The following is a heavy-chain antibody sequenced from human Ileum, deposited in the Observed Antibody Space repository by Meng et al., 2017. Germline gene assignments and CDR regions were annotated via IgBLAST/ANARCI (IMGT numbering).Heavy chain of an antibody. CDR2: IFHTGST. CDR3: ATNKNKKIDY. D-gene: IGHD2/OR15-2a*01. J-gene: IGHJ4*02. Sequence: QAQLQESGPGLVEPSGTLSLTCVVSGDSISSSNWWNWVRQPPGKGLEWIGEIFHTGSTNYNPSLKSRVTISADKSKNQFSLNLSSVTAADTAVYYCATNKNKKIDYWGQGTLVTVSS. CDR1: GDSISSSNW. V-gene: IGHV4-4*02.